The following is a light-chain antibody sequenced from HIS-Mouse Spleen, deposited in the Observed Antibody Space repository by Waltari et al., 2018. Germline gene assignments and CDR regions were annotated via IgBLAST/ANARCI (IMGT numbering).Light chain of an antibody. V-gene: IGLV2-11*01. CDR1: SSDLGGYNY. Sequence: QSALTQPRSVSGSPGQSVTISCTVTSSDLGGYNYVPWYQQYPGNAPKLLIYDVSKRPAGVPDRFSGSKSGNTAYLTISGLQAEDEADYYCCSYAGSYTLVFGGGTKLTVL. CDR3: CSYAGSYTLV. CDR2: DVS. J-gene: IGLJ2*01.